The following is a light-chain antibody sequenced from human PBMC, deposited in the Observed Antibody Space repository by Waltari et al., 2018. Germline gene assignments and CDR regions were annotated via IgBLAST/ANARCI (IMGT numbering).Light chain of an antibody. Sequence: IWLTLSPATVSVYPGQRATLSCRASQSVSTYLAWYQQKPGQAPRLLIYHASTRATGIPARFSGSGSGTEFTLTISSLESEDFGIYYCQQYNNWPPLTFGGGTKVEIK. J-gene: IGKJ4*01. CDR1: QSVSTY. CDR2: HAS. V-gene: IGKV3-15*01. CDR3: QQYNNWPPLT.